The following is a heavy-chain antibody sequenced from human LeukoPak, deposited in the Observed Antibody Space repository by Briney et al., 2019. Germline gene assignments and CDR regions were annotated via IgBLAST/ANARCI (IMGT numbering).Heavy chain of an antibody. CDR1: GGSISSYY. Sequence: SETLSLTCTVSGGSISSYYWSWIRQPPGKGLEGIGYIYYSGSTNYNPSLKSRVTISVDTSKNQFSLKLSSVTAADTAVYYYARQGTTTVTTWSYYYYGMDVWGQGTTVTVSS. V-gene: IGHV4-59*08. CDR2: IYYSGST. CDR3: ARQGTTTVTTWSYYYYGMDV. J-gene: IGHJ6*02. D-gene: IGHD4-17*01.